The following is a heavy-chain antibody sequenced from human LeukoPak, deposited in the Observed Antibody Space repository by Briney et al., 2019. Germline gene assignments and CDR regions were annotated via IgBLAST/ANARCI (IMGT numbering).Heavy chain of an antibody. J-gene: IGHJ6*02. CDR1: GGXISSYY. Sequence: SETLSLTCTVSGGXISSYYCSWIRQPPGKGLEWIGYIYYSGSTNYNPSLKSRVTISVDTSKNQFSLKLSSVTAADTAVYYCARRGLRFNYGMDVWGQGTTVTVSS. D-gene: IGHD3-3*01. V-gene: IGHV4-59*08. CDR2: IYYSGST. CDR3: ARRGLRFNYGMDV.